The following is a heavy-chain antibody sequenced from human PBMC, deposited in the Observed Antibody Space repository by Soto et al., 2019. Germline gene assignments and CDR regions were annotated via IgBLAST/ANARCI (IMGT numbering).Heavy chain of an antibody. Sequence: ASVKVSCKASGYTFTSYDINWVRQATGQGLEWMGWMNPNSGNTGYAQKFQGRVTMTRNTSISTAYMELSSLRSEDTAVYYCARGSRRVVPAAIGYWGQGTLVTVSS. CDR2: MNPNSGNT. CDR3: ARGSRRVVPAAIGY. D-gene: IGHD2-2*01. J-gene: IGHJ4*02. CDR1: GYTFTSYD. V-gene: IGHV1-8*01.